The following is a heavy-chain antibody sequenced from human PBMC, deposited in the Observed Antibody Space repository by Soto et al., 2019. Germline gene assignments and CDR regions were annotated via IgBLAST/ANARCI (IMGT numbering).Heavy chain of an antibody. CDR1: GYTFSRYG. CDR2: ISGYNGDT. Sequence: QGQLVQSGGEVKKPGASVKVSCKTSGYTFSRYGISWVRQAPGQGLEWMGWISGYNGDTNYARKFQGRVTMTIDTSXXTAYMELRSLTSDDTAVDYCAKNGHPPYYYYGLDVWGQGTTVTVSS. J-gene: IGHJ6*02. CDR3: AKNGHPPYYYYGLDV. D-gene: IGHD2-8*01. V-gene: IGHV1-18*01.